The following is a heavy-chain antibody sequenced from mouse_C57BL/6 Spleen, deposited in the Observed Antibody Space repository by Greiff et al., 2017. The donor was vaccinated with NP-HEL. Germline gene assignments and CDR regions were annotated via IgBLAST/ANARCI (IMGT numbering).Heavy chain of an antibody. CDR1: GYTFTSYW. J-gene: IGHJ1*03. D-gene: IGHD1-1*01. Sequence: VQLQQPGAELVKPGASVKLSCKASGYTFTSYWMHWVKQRPGQGLEWIGIIHPNSGSTNYNEKFKGKATLTVDKSSSTAYMQLSSLTSEDSAVYYCARGGDYGSSYWYFDVWGTGTTVTVSS. CDR2: IHPNSGST. CDR3: ARGGDYGSSYWYFDV. V-gene: IGHV1-64*01.